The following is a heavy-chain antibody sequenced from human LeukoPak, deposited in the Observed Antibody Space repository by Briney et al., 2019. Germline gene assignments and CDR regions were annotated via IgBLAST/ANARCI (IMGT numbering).Heavy chain of an antibody. V-gene: IGHV3-7*04. CDR3: GRANRGSHGDLNENN. CDR1: GFSFSIYW. Sequence: PGGSLRLSCAASGFSFSIYWMAWVRQAPGKGLEWVANIKHDGSNKYYVDSVKGRFTISRDNAKNLLYLQMDSLRAEDTAVYYCGRANRGSHGDLNENNWGQGTLVTVSS. CDR2: IKHDGSNK. J-gene: IGHJ4*02. D-gene: IGHD4-17*01.